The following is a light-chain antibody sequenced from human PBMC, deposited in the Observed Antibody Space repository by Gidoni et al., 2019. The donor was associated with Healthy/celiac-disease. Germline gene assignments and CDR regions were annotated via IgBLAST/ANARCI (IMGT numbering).Light chain of an antibody. CDR3: MQALQTPRT. Sequence: DIVTTQSPLSLPVTPGEPASISCRSSQSLLHSNGYNYLDWYLQKPGQSPQLLIYLGSNRASGVPDRFSGSGSGTDVTLKISRVEAEDGGVYYCMQALQTPRTFGQGTKVEIK. J-gene: IGKJ1*01. V-gene: IGKV2-28*01. CDR1: QSLLHSNGYNY. CDR2: LGS.